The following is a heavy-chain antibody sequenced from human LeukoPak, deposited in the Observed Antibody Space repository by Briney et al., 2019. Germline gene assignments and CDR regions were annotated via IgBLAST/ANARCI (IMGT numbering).Heavy chain of an antibody. J-gene: IGHJ4*02. CDR1: GGSISSYY. CDR2: IYTSGST. D-gene: IGHD5-24*01. Sequence: PSETLSLTCTGSGGSISSYYWSWTRQPPGKGLEWIGYIYTSGSTNDNPSLKSRVTISVDTSKNQFSLKLSSVTAADTAVYYCARQGWLQYDYWGQGTLVTVSS. V-gene: IGHV4-4*09. CDR3: ARQGWLQYDY.